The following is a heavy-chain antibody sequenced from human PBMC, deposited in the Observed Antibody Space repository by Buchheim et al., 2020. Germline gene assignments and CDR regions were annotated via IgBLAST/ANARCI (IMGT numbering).Heavy chain of an antibody. Sequence: QVQLQQWGAGLLKPSETLSLTCAVYGGSFSGYYWSWIRQPPGKGLEWIGEINHSGSTNYNQSLKSRVTISVDTSKNQFSLKLSSVTAADTAVYYCARSWVYCSSTSCYNGPYYFDYWGQGTL. D-gene: IGHD2-2*02. CDR1: GGSFSGYY. V-gene: IGHV4-34*01. CDR3: ARSWVYCSSTSCYNGPYYFDY. J-gene: IGHJ4*02. CDR2: INHSGST.